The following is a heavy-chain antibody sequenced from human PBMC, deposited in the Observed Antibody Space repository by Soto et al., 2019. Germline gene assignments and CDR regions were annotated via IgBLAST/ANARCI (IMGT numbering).Heavy chain of an antibody. Sequence: PSETLSLTCTVSGGSISSAGHNWSWIRQHPGKGLEWIGYIYYSGRTNYNPSLKSRVTISVDVSKSQFSLKLSSVTAADTAVYYCVRSPAYCSSTSCPASGMDVWGQGTTVTVSS. J-gene: IGHJ6*02. V-gene: IGHV4-61*08. D-gene: IGHD2-2*01. CDR2: IYYSGRT. CDR3: VRSPAYCSSTSCPASGMDV. CDR1: GGSISSAGHN.